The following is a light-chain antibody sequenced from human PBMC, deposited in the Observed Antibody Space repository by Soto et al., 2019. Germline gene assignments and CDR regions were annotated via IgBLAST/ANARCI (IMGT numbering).Light chain of an antibody. CDR3: SSYTSSRTLYV. CDR2: EVS. V-gene: IGLV2-14*01. CDR1: SSDVGGYNY. J-gene: IGLJ1*01. Sequence: QSALTQPASVSGSPGQSITISCTGTSSDVGGYNYVSWYQQHPGKAPKLMIYEVSNRPSGVSNRFSGSKSGNTASLTISGLQAEDEDDYYCSSYTSSRTLYVFGTGTKRSVL.